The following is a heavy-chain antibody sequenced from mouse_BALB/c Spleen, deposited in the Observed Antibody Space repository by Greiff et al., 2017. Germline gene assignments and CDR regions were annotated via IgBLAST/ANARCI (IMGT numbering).Heavy chain of an antibody. Sequence: QVQLKQSGAELVRPGTSVKVSCKASGYAFTNYLIEWVKQRPGQGLEWIGVINPGSGGTNYNEKFKGKATLPANKSSSTAYMQLSSLTSDDSAVYFCARSPNYGNFPYYYAMDYWGQGTSVTVSS. D-gene: IGHD2-1*01. CDR2: INPGSGGT. CDR3: ARSPNYGNFPYYYAMDY. CDR1: GYAFTNYL. J-gene: IGHJ4*01. V-gene: IGHV1-54*03.